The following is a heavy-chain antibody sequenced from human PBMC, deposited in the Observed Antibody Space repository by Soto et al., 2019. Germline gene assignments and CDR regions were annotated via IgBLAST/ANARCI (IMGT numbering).Heavy chain of an antibody. D-gene: IGHD3-10*02. Sequence: QVQFVQSGADVKKPGASVKVSCKASGYTFSNYVMQWVRQAPGQRLEWMGWINAGDGNTKYSQKFQGRVTLTRDTSASTGYMELSSLRSEDTAVYYCAALFQTIGYYAMDVWGQGTTVTVSS. J-gene: IGHJ6*02. CDR1: GYTFSNYV. CDR3: AALFQTIGYYAMDV. V-gene: IGHV1-3*01. CDR2: INAGDGNT.